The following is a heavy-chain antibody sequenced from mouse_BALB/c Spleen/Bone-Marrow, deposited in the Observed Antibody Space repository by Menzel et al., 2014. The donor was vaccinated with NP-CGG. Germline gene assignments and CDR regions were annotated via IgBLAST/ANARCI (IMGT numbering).Heavy chain of an antibody. V-gene: IGHV14-3*02. CDR1: GFNIKDTY. Sequence: VQLQQSGAELVKPGASVKLSCTASGFNIKDTYMHWVKQRPEQGLEWIGRIDPANGNTKYDPKFQGKATITADTSSNTAYLQLSILRSEDTDDYYCARSEGYGNDLAWFAYWGQGTLVTVSA. D-gene: IGHD2-10*02. CDR2: IDPANGNT. CDR3: ARSEGYGNDLAWFAY. J-gene: IGHJ3*01.